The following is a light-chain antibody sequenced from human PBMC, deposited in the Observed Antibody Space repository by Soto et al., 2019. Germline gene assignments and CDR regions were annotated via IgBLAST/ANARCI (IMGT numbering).Light chain of an antibody. CDR1: QSVSSN. J-gene: IGKJ2*01. CDR3: QQYNNWPRPPMYT. CDR2: GAS. V-gene: IGKV3-15*01. Sequence: EIVMTQSPATLSVSPGERATLSCRASQSVSSNLAWYQQKPGQAPRLLIYGASTRATGIPARFSGSGSGTEFTLTISSLQSEDFAVYYCQQYNNWPRPPMYTFGQGPKLEIK.